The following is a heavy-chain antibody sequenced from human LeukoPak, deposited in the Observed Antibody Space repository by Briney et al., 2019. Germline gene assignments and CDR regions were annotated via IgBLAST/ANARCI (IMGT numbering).Heavy chain of an antibody. CDR3: ARGRFTRRQLATTYYYYYMDV. J-gene: IGHJ6*03. D-gene: IGHD6-6*01. CDR2: INPNSGGT. Sequence: VASVKVSCKASGYTFTGYYMHWVRQAPGQGLEWMGWINPNSGGTNYAQKFQGRVTMTRDTSISTAYMELSRLRSDDTAVYYCARGRFTRRQLATTYYYYYMDVWGKGTTVTVSS. V-gene: IGHV1-2*02. CDR1: GYTFTGYY.